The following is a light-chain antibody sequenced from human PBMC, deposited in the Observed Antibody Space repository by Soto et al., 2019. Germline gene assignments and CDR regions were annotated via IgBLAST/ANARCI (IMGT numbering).Light chain of an antibody. CDR2: GAS. CDR1: QSVSTN. V-gene: IGKV3-15*01. CDR3: QQAYINPRT. J-gene: IGKJ1*01. Sequence: EIVMTQSPATLYVSPGERAILSCRASQSVSTNLAWYQQKPGQAPRLLIFGASSRAPGIPVRFSGSGSGRQFTLTISGLQSEDFATYYCQQAYINPRTFGQGTNVEVK.